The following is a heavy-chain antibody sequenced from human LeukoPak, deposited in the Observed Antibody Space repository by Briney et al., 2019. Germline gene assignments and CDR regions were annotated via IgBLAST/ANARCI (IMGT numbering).Heavy chain of an antibody. V-gene: IGHV3-33*01. CDR1: GFTFSSYG. CDR2: IWYDGSNK. Sequence: GGSLRLSCAASGFTFSSYGMHWVRQAPGKGLERVAVIWYDGSNKYYADSVKGRFTISRDNSKNTLYLQMNSLRAEDTAVYYCARAIGWQQLWYFQHWGQGTLVTVSS. J-gene: IGHJ1*01. D-gene: IGHD6-13*01. CDR3: ARAIGWQQLWYFQH.